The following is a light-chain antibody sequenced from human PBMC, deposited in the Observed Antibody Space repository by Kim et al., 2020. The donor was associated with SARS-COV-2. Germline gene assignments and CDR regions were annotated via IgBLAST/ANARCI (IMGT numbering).Light chain of an antibody. V-gene: IGLV3-21*04. CDR2: DDR. Sequence: SYELTQPPSVSVAPGKTATITCGGNNIGRKSVHWYQQKPGQAPVLVIYDDRARPSGIPERFSGSNSGNTATLTISRVEAGDEADYFCQVWDTPSDHYV. J-gene: IGLJ1*01. CDR1: NIGRKS. CDR3: QVWDTPSDHYV.